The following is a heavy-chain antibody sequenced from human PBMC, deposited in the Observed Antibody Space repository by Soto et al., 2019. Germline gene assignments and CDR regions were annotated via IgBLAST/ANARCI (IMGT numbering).Heavy chain of an antibody. Sequence: GGSLRLSCEASGFTFSSYGMHWVRQAPGKGLEWVAIISYDGSNKYYADSVKGRFTISRDNSKNTLYLQMNSLRAEDTAVYYCAKDLDYGFTDVWGKGTTVTVSS. D-gene: IGHD4-17*01. CDR1: GFTFSSYG. V-gene: IGHV3-30*18. CDR2: ISYDGSNK. J-gene: IGHJ6*04. CDR3: AKDLDYGFTDV.